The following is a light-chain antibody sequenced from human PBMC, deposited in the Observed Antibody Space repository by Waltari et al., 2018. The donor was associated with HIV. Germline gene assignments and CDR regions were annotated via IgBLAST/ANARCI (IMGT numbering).Light chain of an antibody. V-gene: IGLV2-18*02. CDR1: NSAIGGYDR. J-gene: IGLJ2*01. CDR3: SSYSATNTVV. Sequence: QSALTQPPSVSGSPGQSVTISCAGTNSAIGGYDRVSWYQQPPGTAPKLLIYEDTNRPSAVPGRFSASKSGTTASLTISGLQAGDEGDYYCSSYSATNTVVFGGGTKLTVL. CDR2: EDT.